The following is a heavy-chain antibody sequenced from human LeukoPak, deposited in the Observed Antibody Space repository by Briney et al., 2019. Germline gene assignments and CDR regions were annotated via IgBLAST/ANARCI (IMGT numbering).Heavy chain of an antibody. V-gene: IGHV4-39*01. D-gene: IGHD3-3*01. Sequence: SETLSLTCTVSGGSISSSSYYWGWIRQPPGKGLEWIGSIYYSGSTYYNPSLKSRVTISVDTSKNQFSLKLSSVTAADTAVYYCARVFDFWSGYQASGDYWGQGTLVTVSS. CDR2: IYYSGST. CDR3: ARVFDFWSGYQASGDY. CDR1: GGSISSSSYY. J-gene: IGHJ4*02.